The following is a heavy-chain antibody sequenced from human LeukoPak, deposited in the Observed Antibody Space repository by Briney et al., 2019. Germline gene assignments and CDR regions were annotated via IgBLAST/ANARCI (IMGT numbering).Heavy chain of an antibody. D-gene: IGHD6-13*01. J-gene: IGHJ4*02. CDR2: ISSSGSTI. CDR3: ARDGGPAYGSSWYLY. Sequence: GGSLRLSCAASGFTFSSYEMNWVRQAPGKGLEWVSYISSSGSTIYYADSVKGRFTISRDNAKNSLYLQMNSLRAEDTAVYYCARDGGPAYGSSWYLYWGQGTLVTVSS. V-gene: IGHV3-48*03. CDR1: GFTFSSYE.